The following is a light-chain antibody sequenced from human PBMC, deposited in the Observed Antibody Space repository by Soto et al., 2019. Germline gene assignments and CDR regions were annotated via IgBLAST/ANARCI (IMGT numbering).Light chain of an antibody. CDR1: SSNIGAGFD. J-gene: IGLJ2*01. Sequence: QSVLTQPPSVSGAPGQRVTISCTGSSSNIGAGFDVHWYHQIAGTAPKLLIYRNNQWPSGVPDRFSGSKSGTSASLAISGLRSEDEADYYCAAWDDSLRGLVFGGGTKVTVL. CDR2: RNN. V-gene: IGLV1-47*01. CDR3: AAWDDSLRGLV.